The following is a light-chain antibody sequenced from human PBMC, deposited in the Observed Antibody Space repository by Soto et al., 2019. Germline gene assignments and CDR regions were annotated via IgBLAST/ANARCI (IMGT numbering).Light chain of an antibody. CDR2: KVS. CDR1: QSPVTTDGNTY. CDR3: MQGTDWPYT. J-gene: IGKJ2*01. Sequence: DIVMTQSPLSLPVTLGQPASISCRSSQSPVTTDGNTYLNWFQQRPGQSPRRLIYKVSIRDSGVPDRFSGSGSGTEFTLKISRVEVEDVGVHFCMQGTDWPYTFGQGTKLAI. V-gene: IGKV2-30*01.